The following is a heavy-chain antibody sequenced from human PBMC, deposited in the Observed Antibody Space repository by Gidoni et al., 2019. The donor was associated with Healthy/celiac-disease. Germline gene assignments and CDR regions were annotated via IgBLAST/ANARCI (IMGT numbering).Heavy chain of an antibody. CDR1: GGSISSDY. CDR3: ARSIVGATRAFDY. CDR2: IYYSGSS. Sequence: QVQLQESGPGLVKPSETLSLTCPVSGGSISSDYWRWIRQPPGKGLEWIGYIYYSGSSNYNPSLKSRVTISVDTSKNQFSLKLSSVTAADTAVYYCARSIVGATRAFDYWGQGTLVTVSS. D-gene: IGHD1-26*01. J-gene: IGHJ4*02. V-gene: IGHV4-59*01.